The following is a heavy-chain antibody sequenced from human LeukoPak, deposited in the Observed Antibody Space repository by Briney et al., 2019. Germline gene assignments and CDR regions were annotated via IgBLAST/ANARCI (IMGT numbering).Heavy chain of an antibody. Sequence: SVKVSCKASGYIFTSYAMYWVRQAPGQRLEWMGWINAGNGNTKYSQKFQGRVTITRDTSASTACMELSSLRSEDTAVYYCAIALLSSRGGMDVWGQGTTVTVSS. D-gene: IGHD6-13*01. CDR3: AIALLSSRGGMDV. CDR1: GYIFTSYA. J-gene: IGHJ6*02. CDR2: INAGNGNT. V-gene: IGHV1-3*01.